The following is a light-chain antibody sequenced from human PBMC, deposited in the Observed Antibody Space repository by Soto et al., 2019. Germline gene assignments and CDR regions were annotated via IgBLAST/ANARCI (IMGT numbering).Light chain of an antibody. CDR3: QQSGSSPPYT. CDR1: QSVSSSY. J-gene: IGKJ2*01. V-gene: IGKV3-20*01. Sequence: EIVLTQSPGTLSLAPEERATLSCRASQSVSSSYLAWYQQKPGQAPRLLIYGASSRATGIPDRFSGSGSGTDFTLTISRLEPEDFAVYYCQQSGSSPPYTFGQGTKLEIK. CDR2: GAS.